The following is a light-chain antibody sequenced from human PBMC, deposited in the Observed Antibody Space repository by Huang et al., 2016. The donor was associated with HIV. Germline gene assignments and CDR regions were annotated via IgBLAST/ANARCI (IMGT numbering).Light chain of an antibody. CDR1: HMISTN. Sequence: EIVMTQSPATLSVSTGETATLSCRASHMISTNLAWYQQKPGQAPRLLIYGAATRANGGPARFSGSGSGTEVTLTISSLQSEDFAVYYCQQYNNWLMYTFGQGTKLEIK. J-gene: IGKJ2*01. CDR2: GAA. CDR3: QQYNNWLMYT. V-gene: IGKV3-15*01.